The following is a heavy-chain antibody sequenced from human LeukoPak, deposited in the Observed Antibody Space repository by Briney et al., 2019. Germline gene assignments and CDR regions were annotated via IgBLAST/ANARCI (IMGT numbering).Heavy chain of an antibody. Sequence: ASVKVSCKASGYTLTSYAMHWVRQAPGQRLDWIGWINAGNGNTKYSQKFQGRVTITRDTSASTAYMELSSLRSEDTAVYYCARASYFDWLLTPMYYFDYWGQGTLVTVSS. D-gene: IGHD3-9*01. J-gene: IGHJ4*02. CDR3: ARASYFDWLLTPMYYFDY. CDR1: GYTLTSYA. CDR2: INAGNGNT. V-gene: IGHV1-3*01.